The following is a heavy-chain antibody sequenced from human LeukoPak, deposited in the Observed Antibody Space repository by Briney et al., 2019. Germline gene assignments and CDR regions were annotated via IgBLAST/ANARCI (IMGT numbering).Heavy chain of an antibody. J-gene: IGHJ4*02. CDR3: ARRGASTGGLD. V-gene: IGHV3-74*01. Sequence: GGSLRLSCAASGFTFDTYWMHWVRQAPGKGLVWVSRINSDGSTANYADSVRGRFTISRDNAKKTLYLQMNSLRGDDTAVYYCARRGASTGGLDWGQGTLDTVSS. CDR1: GFTFDTYW. D-gene: IGHD1-14*01. CDR2: INSDGSTA.